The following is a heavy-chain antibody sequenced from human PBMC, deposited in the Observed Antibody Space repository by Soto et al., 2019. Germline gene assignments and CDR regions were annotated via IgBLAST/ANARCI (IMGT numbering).Heavy chain of an antibody. D-gene: IGHD3-3*01. CDR3: ASPPYYDFWSGYSPHDAFDI. V-gene: IGHV1-69*01. Sequence: QVQLVQSGAEVKKPGSSVKVSCKASGGTFSSYAISWVRQAPGQGLEWMGGIIPIFGTANYAQKFQGRVTLTADESTSTAYMELSSLRSDDTAVYYCASPPYYDFWSGYSPHDAFDIWGQGTMVTVSS. CDR2: IIPIFGTA. CDR1: GGTFSSYA. J-gene: IGHJ3*02.